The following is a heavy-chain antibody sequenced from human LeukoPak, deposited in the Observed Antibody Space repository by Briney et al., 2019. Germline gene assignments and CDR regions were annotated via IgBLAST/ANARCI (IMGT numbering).Heavy chain of an antibody. V-gene: IGHV3-23*01. CDR2: INGGGVNT. CDR3: AKDLYSNYGPADY. CDR1: GFTFSSYA. Sequence: GGSLRLSCAASGFTFSSYAMSWVRQAPGKGLEWVSTINGGGVNTHYADSVGGRFTISRDNSKNTLLLQMNSLRDEDTAVYYCAKDLYSNYGPADYWGQGNLVTVSS. D-gene: IGHD4-11*01. J-gene: IGHJ4*02.